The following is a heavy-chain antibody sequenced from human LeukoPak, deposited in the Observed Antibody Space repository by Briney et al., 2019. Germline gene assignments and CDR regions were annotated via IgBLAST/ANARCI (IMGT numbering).Heavy chain of an antibody. D-gene: IGHD2-2*02. CDR1: GFTFSSYG. J-gene: IGHJ4*02. CDR2: IRYDGSNK. V-gene: IGHV3-30*02. Sequence: GGSLRLSCAASGFTFSSYGMHWVRQAPGKGLEWVAFIRYDGSNKYYADSVKGRFTISRDNSKNTLYLQLNSLRAEDTAVYYCAKAECRSTSCYSVYWGQGTLVTVSS. CDR3: AKAECRSTSCYSVY.